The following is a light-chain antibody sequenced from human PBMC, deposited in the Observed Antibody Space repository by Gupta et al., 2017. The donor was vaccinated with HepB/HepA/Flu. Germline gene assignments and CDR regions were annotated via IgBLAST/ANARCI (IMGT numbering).Light chain of an antibody. CDR1: NIGSKS. J-gene: IGLJ2*01. CDR2: DDS. V-gene: IGLV3-21*03. Sequence: SYALTQPPSVSVAPGKTARITCGGNNIGSKSVNWYQQKPGQAPVMVVYDDSDRPSGIPERLSGSNSGNTATLTISRVEAGDEADYFCQVWDSNTDQGVFGGGTKLTVL. CDR3: QVWDSNTDQGV.